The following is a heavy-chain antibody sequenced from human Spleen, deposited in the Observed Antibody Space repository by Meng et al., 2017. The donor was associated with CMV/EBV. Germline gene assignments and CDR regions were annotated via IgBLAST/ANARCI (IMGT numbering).Heavy chain of an antibody. V-gene: IGHV3-15*01. D-gene: IGHD3-10*01. CDR3: TTVGHTLARG. CDR2: IKTKTDGGTT. Sequence: GESLKISCAASGFSFSNAWMSWVRQAPGKGLEWVGRIKTKTDGGTTDYAAPVKGRFTTSRDDSTNTLYLQINSLKSEDTAVYFCTTVGHTLARGWGQGTRVTVSS. J-gene: IGHJ4*02. CDR1: GFSFSNAW.